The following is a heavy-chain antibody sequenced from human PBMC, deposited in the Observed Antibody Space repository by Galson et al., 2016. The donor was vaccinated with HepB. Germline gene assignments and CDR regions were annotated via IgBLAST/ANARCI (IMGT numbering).Heavy chain of an antibody. V-gene: IGHV3-74*01. Sequence: SLRLSCAASGFTFSSYWMHWVRQAPGKGLMWVSRISTDGSSTRYADSVKGQFTISRDNAKNPLYLQMRSLRAEDSAMYFCARNPYSGPRYYYGLDVWGRGTMSPSP. J-gene: IGHJ6*02. CDR3: ARNPYSGPRYYYGLDV. CDR1: GFTFSSYW. D-gene: IGHD4-23*01. CDR2: ISTDGSST.